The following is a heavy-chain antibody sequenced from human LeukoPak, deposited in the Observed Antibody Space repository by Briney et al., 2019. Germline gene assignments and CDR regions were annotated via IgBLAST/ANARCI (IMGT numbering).Heavy chain of an antibody. CDR1: GFTFSNYW. CDR2: IKQDGSEK. J-gene: IGHJ4*02. V-gene: IGHV3-7*01. CDR3: ARDRQIAY. Sequence: GGSLRLSCAASGFTFSNYWLTWVRQAPGQGLEWVANIKQDGSEKHYVDSVKGRFTISRDNAKNSLYLQMNSLRAEETAVYYCARDRQIAYWGQGTLVTVPS.